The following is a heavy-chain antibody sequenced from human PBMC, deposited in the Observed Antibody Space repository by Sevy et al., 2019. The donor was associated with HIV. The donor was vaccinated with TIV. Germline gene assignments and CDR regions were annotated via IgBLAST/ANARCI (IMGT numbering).Heavy chain of an antibody. CDR2: ISYDGSNK. CDR3: ARDAGKQLVPRYFDY. V-gene: IGHV3-30-3*01. Sequence: GSLRLSCAASGFTFSSYAMHWVRQAPGKGLEWVAVISYDGSNKYYADSVKGRFTISRDNSKNTLYLQMNSLRAEDTAVYYCARDAGKQLVPRYFDYWGQGTLVTVSS. D-gene: IGHD6-6*01. J-gene: IGHJ4*02. CDR1: GFTFSSYA.